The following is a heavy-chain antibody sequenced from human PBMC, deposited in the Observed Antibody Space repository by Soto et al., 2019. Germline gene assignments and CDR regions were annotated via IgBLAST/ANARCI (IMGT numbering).Heavy chain of an antibody. CDR3: ARDIIGGGYYWSVKPSYYYYGMDV. CDR2: IKQDGSEK. D-gene: IGHD3-22*01. V-gene: IGHV3-7*01. J-gene: IGHJ6*02. Sequence: GGSLRLSCAASGFTFSTYWMSWVRQAPGKGLELVANIKQDGSEKYYVDSVKGRFTISRDNAKNSLYLQMNSLRAEDTAVYYCARDIIGGGYYWSVKPSYYYYGMDVWGQGTTVTVSS. CDR1: GFTFSTYW.